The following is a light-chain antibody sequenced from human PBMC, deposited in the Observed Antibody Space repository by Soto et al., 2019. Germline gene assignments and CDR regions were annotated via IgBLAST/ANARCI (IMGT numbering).Light chain of an antibody. CDR3: QQLNSYPT. CDR1: QDINSY. J-gene: IGKJ4*01. CDR2: GAS. Sequence: DVQLTQSPSFLSASVGDRVTFTCRASQDINSYLAWYQQKPGKAPKLLIYGASRLQNGVPSRFSGSVSGTEFTLTVSSLQPEDFATYYCQQLNSYPTFGGRTKVEIK. V-gene: IGKV1-9*01.